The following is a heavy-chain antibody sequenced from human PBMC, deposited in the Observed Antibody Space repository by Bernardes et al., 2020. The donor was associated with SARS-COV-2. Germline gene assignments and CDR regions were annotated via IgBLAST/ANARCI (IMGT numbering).Heavy chain of an antibody. CDR1: GGSISSYY. CDR3: ARDGHYDFWSHPAPHYMDV. V-gene: IGHV4-59*01. J-gene: IGHJ6*03. CDR2: IYYSGST. D-gene: IGHD3-3*01. Sequence: SETLSLTCTVSGGSISSYYWSWIRQPPGKGLEWIGYIYYSGSTNYNPSLKSRVTISVDTSKNQFSLKLSSVTAADTAVYYCARDGHYDFWSHPAPHYMDVWGKGTTVTVSS.